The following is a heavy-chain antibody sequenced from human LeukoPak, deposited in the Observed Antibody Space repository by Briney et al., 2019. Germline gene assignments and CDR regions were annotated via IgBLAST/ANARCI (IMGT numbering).Heavy chain of an antibody. CDR2: IYYSGST. Sequence: PSETLSLTCTVSGGSISSYYWSWIRQPPGKGLEWIGYIYYSGSTNYNPSLKSRVTISVDTSKNQFSLKLNSVTAADTAVYYCARDTETYYYGSGSQNWFDPWGQGTLVTVSS. J-gene: IGHJ5*02. D-gene: IGHD3-10*01. CDR1: GGSISSYY. CDR3: ARDTETYYYGSGSQNWFDP. V-gene: IGHV4-59*01.